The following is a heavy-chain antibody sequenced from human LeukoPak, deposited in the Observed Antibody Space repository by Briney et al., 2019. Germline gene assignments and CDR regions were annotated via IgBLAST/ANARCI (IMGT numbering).Heavy chain of an antibody. CDR3: AKERAYDFWSGYYTGIDY. V-gene: IGHV3-23*01. Sequence: GGSLRLSCAASGFTFSSYAMSWVRQAPGKGLEWVSAVSGSGGSTYYAHSVKGRFTISRDNSKNTLYLQMNSLRAEDTAVYYCAKERAYDFWSGYYTGIDYWGQGTLVTVSS. CDR1: GFTFSSYA. CDR2: VSGSGGST. J-gene: IGHJ4*02. D-gene: IGHD3-3*01.